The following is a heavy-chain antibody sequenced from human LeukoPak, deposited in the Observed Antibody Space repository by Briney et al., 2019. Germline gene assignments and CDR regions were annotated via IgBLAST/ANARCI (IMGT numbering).Heavy chain of an antibody. CDR2: ISYDGSTK. D-gene: IGHD3-9*01. V-gene: IGHV3-30-3*01. CDR1: GFTFSGYA. Sequence: PGGSLRLSCAASGFTFSGYALHWVRQAPGKGLEWVALISYDGSTKYYADSVKGRFTISRDNSKNTLYLQMNSLRAEDTAVYYCARDLPTLVSLLDYWGQGTLVTVSS. CDR3: ARDLPTLVSLLDY. J-gene: IGHJ4*02.